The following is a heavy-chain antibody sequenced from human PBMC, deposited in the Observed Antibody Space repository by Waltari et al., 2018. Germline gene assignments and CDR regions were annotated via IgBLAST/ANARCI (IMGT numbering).Heavy chain of an antibody. CDR2: FYHSGVT. CDR3: VRQGRLRHDCICDS. Sequence: QVQLQASGPGLLKPSETLSPTCGVSGYSLKNGYYWGWIRQSPGKGLEWIGNFYHSGVTDYNPSLESRVTLSVDTSKNQFSLKLTSVTAADTAIYYCVRQGRLRHDCICDSWGQGILVTVSS. CDR1: GYSLKNGYY. J-gene: IGHJ4*02. D-gene: IGHD5-12*01. V-gene: IGHV4-38-2*01.